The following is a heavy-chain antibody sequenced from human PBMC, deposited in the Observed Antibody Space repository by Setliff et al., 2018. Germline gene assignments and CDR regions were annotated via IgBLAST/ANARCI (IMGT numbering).Heavy chain of an antibody. Sequence: PGGSLRLSCAASGFTFTNYIIHWVRQAPGKGLEWVAVMSLDETNKYYADSVRGRFTISRDISKNSLYLQMNSLSAEDTAVYYCAREYCSSTSCYGGYYYGMDVWGQGTTVTVSS. CDR3: AREYCSSTSCYGGYYYGMDV. D-gene: IGHD2-2*01. J-gene: IGHJ6*02. V-gene: IGHV3-30-3*01. CDR2: MSLDETNK. CDR1: GFTFTNYI.